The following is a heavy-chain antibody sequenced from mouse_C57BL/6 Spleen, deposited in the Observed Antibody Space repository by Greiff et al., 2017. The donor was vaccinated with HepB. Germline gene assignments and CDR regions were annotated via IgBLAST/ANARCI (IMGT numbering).Heavy chain of an antibody. J-gene: IGHJ4*01. D-gene: IGHD2-3*01. CDR1: GFNIKDYY. Sequence: EVKLMESGAELVKPGASVKLSCTASGFNIKDYYMHWVKQRPEQGLEWIGRIDPEDGETKYAPKFQGKATITADTSSNTAYLQLSSLTSEDTAVYYCASPYDGYFMDYWGQGTSVTVSS. CDR2: IDPEDGET. V-gene: IGHV14-2*01. CDR3: ASPYDGYFMDY.